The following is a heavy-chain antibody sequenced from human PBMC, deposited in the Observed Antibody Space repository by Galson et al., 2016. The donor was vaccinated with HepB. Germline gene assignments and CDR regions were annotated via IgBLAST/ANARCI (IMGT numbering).Heavy chain of an antibody. CDR3: SGEGVDSSGRHWVGTTTWKGYYYYGMDV. CDR2: IIPIFGTA. Sequence: SVKVSCKASGGTFSSYAISWVRQAPGQGLEWMGGIIPIFGTANYAHKFQGRVTITADKSTSTVYMELSSLRSDDTAVYYCSGEGVDSSGRHWVGTTTWKGYYYYGMDVWGQGTTVTVSS. CDR1: GGTFSSYA. V-gene: IGHV1-69*06. J-gene: IGHJ6*02. D-gene: IGHD6-19*01.